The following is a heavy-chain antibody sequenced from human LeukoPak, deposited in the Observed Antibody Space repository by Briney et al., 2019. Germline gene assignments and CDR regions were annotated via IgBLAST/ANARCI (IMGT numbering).Heavy chain of an antibody. V-gene: IGHV5-51*01. CDR3: ARVRSSSLYDFDY. D-gene: IGHD6-13*01. Sequence: GESLKISCKGSGCSFSSYWIGWVRQMPGKGLEWMGIIFPGDSETRYSPSFQGQVNLSADQSLSTAYLEWSSLKGSDTAMYYCARVRSSSLYDFDYWGQGTLVTVSS. CDR2: IFPGDSET. J-gene: IGHJ4*02. CDR1: GCSFSSYW.